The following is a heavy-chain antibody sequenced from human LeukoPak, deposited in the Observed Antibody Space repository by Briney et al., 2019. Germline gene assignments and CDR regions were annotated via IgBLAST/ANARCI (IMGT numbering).Heavy chain of an antibody. D-gene: IGHD5-18*01. V-gene: IGHV4-61*02. J-gene: IGHJ4*02. Sequence: SETLSLTCTVSGGSISSSSYYWSWIRQPAGKGLEWIGRFYASGSTNYNPSLKSRVTMSVDTSKNQFSLKLNSVTAADTAVYYCARHGRGSRQTPMKPFDYWGQGTLVTVSS. CDR1: GGSISSSSYY. CDR3: ARHGRGSRQTPMKPFDY. CDR2: FYASGST.